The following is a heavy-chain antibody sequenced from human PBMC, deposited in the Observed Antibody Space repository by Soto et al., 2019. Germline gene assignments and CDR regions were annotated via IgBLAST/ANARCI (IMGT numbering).Heavy chain of an antibody. J-gene: IGHJ1*01. CDR3: ARDCHIVVVTAISQH. V-gene: IGHV3-30-3*01. CDR2: ISYDGSNK. D-gene: IGHD2-21*02. CDR1: GFTFSSYA. Sequence: QVQLVESGGGVVQPGRSPRLSCAASGFTFSSYAMHWVRQAPGKGLEWVAVISYDGSNKYYADSVKGRFTISRDNSKNTLYLQMNSLRAEDTAVYYCARDCHIVVVTAISQHWGQGTLVTVSS.